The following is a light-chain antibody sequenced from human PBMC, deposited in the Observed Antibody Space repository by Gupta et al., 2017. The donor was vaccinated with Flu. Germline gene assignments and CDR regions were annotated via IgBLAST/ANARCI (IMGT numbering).Light chain of an antibody. CDR3: QQNDNSSPMT. V-gene: IGKV1-5*03. CDR2: KVS. J-gene: IGKJ1*01. CDR1: HDVITY. Sequence: DIQVTQSTPTLSASVAASVTIPCRASHDVITYLAWFQQKPGEAPRRLIYKVSNWATGVPARFSGSGSGTDFSLTISSRQPDDDASYYCQQNDNSSPMTFGRGTKVEVK.